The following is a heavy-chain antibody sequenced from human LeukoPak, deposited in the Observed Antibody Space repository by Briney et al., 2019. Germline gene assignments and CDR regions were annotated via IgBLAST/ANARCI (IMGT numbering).Heavy chain of an antibody. Sequence: PSETLSLTCAVYGGSFSGYYWSWIRQPPGKGLEWIGEINHNGSTNYNPSLKSRVTISVDTSKNQFSLKLSSVTAADTAVYYCARAYDFWSGYSLWYWGQGTLVTVSS. CDR1: GGSFSGYY. CDR3: ARAYDFWSGYSLWY. D-gene: IGHD3-3*01. J-gene: IGHJ4*02. CDR2: INHNGST. V-gene: IGHV4-34*01.